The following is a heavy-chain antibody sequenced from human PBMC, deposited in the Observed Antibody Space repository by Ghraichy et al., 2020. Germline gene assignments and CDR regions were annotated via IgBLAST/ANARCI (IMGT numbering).Heavy chain of an antibody. J-gene: IGHJ6*03. CDR2: IYYSGST. CDR3: ARAYYDFWRAGGYYYYMDV. Sequence: ESLNISCTVSGGSISSYYWSWIRQPPGKGLEWIGYIYYSGSTNYNPSLKSRVTISVDTSKNQFSLKLSSVTAADPAVYYCARAYYDFWRAGGYYYYMDVWGKGTTVTVSS. CDR1: GGSISSYY. D-gene: IGHD3-3*01. V-gene: IGHV4-59*01.